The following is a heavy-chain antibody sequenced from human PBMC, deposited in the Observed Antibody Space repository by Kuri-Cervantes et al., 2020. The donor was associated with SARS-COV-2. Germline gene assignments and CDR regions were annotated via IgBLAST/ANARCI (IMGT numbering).Heavy chain of an antibody. V-gene: IGHV3-43*01. CDR3: SSGGSQREWYY. Sequence: GESLKISCATSGFTFGNYFMHWVRQRPGKGLEWVSLISWDGGSTYYADSVEGRFTISRDNSKDSLFLQMNSLRSEDTAFYYCSSGGSQREWYYWGQGTLVTVSS. CDR2: ISWDGGST. D-gene: IGHD3-16*01. CDR1: GFTFGNYF. J-gene: IGHJ4*02.